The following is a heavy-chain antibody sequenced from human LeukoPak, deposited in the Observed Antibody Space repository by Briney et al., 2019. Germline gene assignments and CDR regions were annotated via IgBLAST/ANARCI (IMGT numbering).Heavy chain of an antibody. V-gene: IGHV3-66*01. J-gene: IGHJ4*02. CDR2: IYTGGSP. CDR1: TFTVSTNY. D-gene: IGHD3-10*01. CDR3: VPLTDGSVDQ. Sequence: GGSLRLSCAASTFTVSTNYMTWVRQAPGKGLEWVSMIYTGGSPYYADSVKGRFTISRDNSKNTLHIQVNSLRVEDTAVYYCVPLTDGSVDQWGQGTLVTVSS.